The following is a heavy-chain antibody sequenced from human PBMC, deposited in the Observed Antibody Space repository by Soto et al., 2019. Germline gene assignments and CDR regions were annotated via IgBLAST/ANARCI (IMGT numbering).Heavy chain of an antibody. J-gene: IGHJ1*01. CDR1: SFTFSNAW. V-gene: IGHV3-15*07. D-gene: IGHD6-13*01. Sequence: EVQLVESGGGLVKPGGSLRLSCAASSFTFSNAWMNWVRQAPGKGLEWVGRIKSKTDGGTIDYAAPVKGRFTISRDDSKNPLFLKRNSLRPGNPAMFSCPTIGSSGGAWGQGTLVPVSS. CDR3: PTIGSSGGA. CDR2: IKSKTDGGTI.